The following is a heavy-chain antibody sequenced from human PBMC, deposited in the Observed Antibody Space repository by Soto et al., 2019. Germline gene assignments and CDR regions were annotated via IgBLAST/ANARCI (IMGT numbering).Heavy chain of an antibody. D-gene: IGHD2-21*02. CDR3: ARAGYCGGDCYPRFDP. Sequence: SVKVSCKASGGTFSSYAISWVRQAPGQGLEWMGGIIPIFGTANYAQKFQGRVTITADKSTSTAYMELSSLRSEDAAVYYCARAGYCGGDCYPRFDPWGQGTLVTVSS. J-gene: IGHJ5*02. V-gene: IGHV1-69*06. CDR1: GGTFSSYA. CDR2: IIPIFGTA.